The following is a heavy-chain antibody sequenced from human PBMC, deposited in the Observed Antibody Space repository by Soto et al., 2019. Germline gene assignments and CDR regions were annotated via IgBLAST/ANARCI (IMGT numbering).Heavy chain of an antibody. D-gene: IGHD3-16*02. CDR3: ARDNRARLSNHYYYYYMDV. J-gene: IGHJ6*03. CDR1: GFTFSSYW. Sequence: GGSLRLSCAASGFTFSSYWMSWVRQAPGKGLEWVANIKQDGSEKYYVDSVKGRFTISRDNAKNSLYLQMNSLRAEDTAVYYCARDNRARLSNHYYYYYMDVWGKGTTVTVSS. CDR2: IKQDGSEK. V-gene: IGHV3-7*01.